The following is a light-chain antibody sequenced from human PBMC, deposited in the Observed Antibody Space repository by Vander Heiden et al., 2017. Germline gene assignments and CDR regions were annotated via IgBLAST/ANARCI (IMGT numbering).Light chain of an antibody. J-gene: IGKJ4*01. CDR1: QGISRA. Sequence: AIQLTQSPSSLSASVGDRVTITCRTSQGISRALAWYQQKPGKTPYLLIDDASSLQSGVPSRFSGSGSGTHFILTISSLQPEDFATYYCQQVDTFTLTFGGGTKVEIK. V-gene: IGKV1-13*02. CDR2: DAS. CDR3: QQVDTFTLT.